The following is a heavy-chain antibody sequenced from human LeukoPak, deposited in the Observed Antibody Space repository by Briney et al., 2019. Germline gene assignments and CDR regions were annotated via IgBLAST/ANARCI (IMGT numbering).Heavy chain of an antibody. J-gene: IGHJ4*02. Sequence: GASVTVSCTASGYTFTSYAMNWVRQAPGQGLEWMGWINTNTGNPTYAQGFTGRFVFSLDTSVSTAYLQISSLKAEDTAVYYCAIRYFDWSTTKTPPPYYFDYWGQGTLVTVSS. CDR3: AIRYFDWSTTKTPPPYYFDY. CDR1: GYTFTSYA. V-gene: IGHV7-4-1*02. D-gene: IGHD3-9*01. CDR2: INTNTGNP.